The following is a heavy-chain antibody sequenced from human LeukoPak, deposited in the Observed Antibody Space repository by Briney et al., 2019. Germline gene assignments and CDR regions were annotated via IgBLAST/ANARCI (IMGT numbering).Heavy chain of an antibody. CDR1: GFTFSSYW. CDR3: ARMNCGGDCYIAYYYYYGMDV. CDR2: IKQDGSEK. Sequence: GGSLRLSCAASGFTFSSYWMSWVRQAPGKGLEWVANIKQDGSEKYYVDSVKGRFTISRDNAKNSLYLQMNSLRAEDTAVYYCARMNCGGDCYIAYYYYYGMDVWGQGTTVTVSS. D-gene: IGHD2-21*02. J-gene: IGHJ6*02. V-gene: IGHV3-7*01.